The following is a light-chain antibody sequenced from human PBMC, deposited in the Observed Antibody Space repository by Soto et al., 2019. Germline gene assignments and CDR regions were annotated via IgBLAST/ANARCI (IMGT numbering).Light chain of an antibody. CDR1: QGIRNY. Sequence: DIQMTQSPSSLSASVGDRVTITCQASQGIRNYLNCYQQTPGKAPTLLIYDTSILYTGVPSRFRGGGSGKEFTLTISSLQPEDVATYYCQQYENFPIPFCGGTKV. J-gene: IGKJ4*01. V-gene: IGKV1-33*01. CDR2: DTS. CDR3: QQYENFPIP.